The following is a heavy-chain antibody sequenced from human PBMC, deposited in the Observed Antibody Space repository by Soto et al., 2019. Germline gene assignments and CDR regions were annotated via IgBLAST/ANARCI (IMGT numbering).Heavy chain of an antibody. CDR2: INPNSGGT. D-gene: IGHD3-3*01. V-gene: IGHV1-2*04. CDR1: GYTFTGYY. J-gene: IGHJ6*02. CDR3: ARGIRFLEWLVPYYYGMDV. Sequence: ASVKVSCKASGYTFTGYYMHWVRQAPGQGLEWMGWINPNSGGTNYAQKFQGWVTMTRDTSISTAYMELSRLRSDDTAVYYCARGIRFLEWLVPYYYGMDVWGQGTTVNVSS.